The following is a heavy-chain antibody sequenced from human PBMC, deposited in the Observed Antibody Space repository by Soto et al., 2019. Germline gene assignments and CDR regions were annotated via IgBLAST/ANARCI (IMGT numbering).Heavy chain of an antibody. CDR1: VFTFSNYG. J-gene: IGHJ4*02. Sequence: GSLRLSCAASVFTFSNYGMHWVRQAPGKGLEWVTVTSYDGSNKYYADSVKGRFTISRDNSKNTLYLQMNSLRAEDTAVYYCAKDRSEYSRSWPAHWGQGSLVTVSS. V-gene: IGHV3-30*18. CDR2: TSYDGSNK. CDR3: AKDRSEYSRSWPAH. D-gene: IGHD6-13*01.